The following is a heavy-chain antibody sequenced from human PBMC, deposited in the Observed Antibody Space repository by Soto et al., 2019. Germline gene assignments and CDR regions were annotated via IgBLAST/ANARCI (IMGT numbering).Heavy chain of an antibody. J-gene: IGHJ5*02. V-gene: IGHV4-59*12. D-gene: IGHD2-2*01. CDR2: IYYAGST. Sequence: SETLSLTCTVSGGSISSYYWSWIRQPPGKGLEGIGNIYYAGSTNYNPSQKSRVTISVDRSKNQFSLKLSSVTAADTAVYYCARVPDRWGQGTLVTVS. CDR3: ARVPDR. CDR1: GGSISSYY.